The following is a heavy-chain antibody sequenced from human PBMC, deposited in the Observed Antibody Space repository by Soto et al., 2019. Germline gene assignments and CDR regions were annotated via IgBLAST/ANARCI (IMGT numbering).Heavy chain of an antibody. CDR3: ARNGDWANYYYGMDV. CDR2: IHYRGST. V-gene: IGHV4-30-4*08. J-gene: IGHJ6*02. D-gene: IGHD4-17*01. CDR1: GGSISRSTYY. Sequence: SETLSLTCTVSGGSISRSTYYWGWIRQPPGKGLEWIGNIHYRGSTYYNSSLKSRVTISVDTSKNQFSLKLSSVTAADTAVYYCARNGDWANYYYGMDVWGQGTTVTVSS.